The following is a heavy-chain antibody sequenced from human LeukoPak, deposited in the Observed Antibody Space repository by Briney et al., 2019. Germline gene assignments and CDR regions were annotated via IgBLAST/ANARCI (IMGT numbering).Heavy chain of an antibody. V-gene: IGHV1-18*01. Sequence: AASVKVSCKASGYTFTSYGISWVRQAPGQGLEWMGWISAYNGNTNYAQKLQGRVTMTTDTSTSTAYMELRSLRSDDTAVYYCARQNPRKKMTTVTNYFDYWGQGTLVTVSS. CDR3: ARQNPRKKMTTVTNYFDY. CDR2: ISAYNGNT. J-gene: IGHJ4*02. D-gene: IGHD4-17*01. CDR1: GYTFTSYG.